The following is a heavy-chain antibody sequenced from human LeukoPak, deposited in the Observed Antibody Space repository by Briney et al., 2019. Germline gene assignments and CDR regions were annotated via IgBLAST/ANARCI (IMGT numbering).Heavy chain of an antibody. J-gene: IGHJ4*02. D-gene: IGHD5-24*01. CDR3: TRVGYIDEGIDY. Sequence: GGSLRLSCAASGFTFSSYAMNWIRQAPGKGLEWVANIKQDGSKKSYVDSVKGRFTISRDNAKNSLYLQMNSLRAEDTAIYYCTRVGYIDEGIDYWGQGTLVTVSS. V-gene: IGHV3-7*04. CDR2: IKQDGSKK. CDR1: GFTFSSYA.